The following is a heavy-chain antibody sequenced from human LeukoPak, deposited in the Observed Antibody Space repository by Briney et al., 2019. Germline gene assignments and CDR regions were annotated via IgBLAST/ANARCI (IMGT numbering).Heavy chain of an antibody. CDR1: GGSISSYY. CDR2: IYYSGST. V-gene: IGHV4-59*12. J-gene: IGHJ4*02. Sequence: SETLSLTCTVSGGSISSYYWSWIRQPPGKGLEWIGYIYYSGSTNYNPSLKSRVTISVDTSNNHFSLKLSSVTAADTAVYYCARLDISTTWYAFDYWGQGTLVTVSS. CDR3: ARLDISTTWYAFDY. D-gene: IGHD5-12*01.